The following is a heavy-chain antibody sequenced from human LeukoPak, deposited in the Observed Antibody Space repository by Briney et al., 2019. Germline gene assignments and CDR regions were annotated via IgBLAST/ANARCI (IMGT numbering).Heavy chain of an antibody. CDR2: IYSGGST. Sequence: GGSLRLSCAASGFTVSSNYMSWVRQAPGKGLEWVSVIYSGGSTYYADSVKGRFTISRDNSKNTLYLQMSSLRAEDTAVYYCVKGGWFGELLTGFDYWGQGTLVTVSS. CDR3: VKGGWFGELLTGFDY. D-gene: IGHD3-10*01. CDR1: GFTVSSNY. J-gene: IGHJ4*02. V-gene: IGHV3-53*05.